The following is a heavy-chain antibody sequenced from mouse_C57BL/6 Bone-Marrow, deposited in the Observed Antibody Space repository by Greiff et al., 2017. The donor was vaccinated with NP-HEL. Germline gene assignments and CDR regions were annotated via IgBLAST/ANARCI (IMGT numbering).Heavy chain of an antibody. CDR1: GYTFTSYW. CDR3: ARGPGYYYGSSYDWYFDG. J-gene: IGHJ1*03. CDR2: IYPGSGST. V-gene: IGHV1-55*01. D-gene: IGHD1-1*01. Sequence: QVQLQQPGAELVKPGASVKMSCKASGYTFTSYWITWVKQRPGQGLEWIGDIYPGSGSTNYNEKFKSKATLTVDTSSSTAYMQLSSLTSEDSAVYYCARGPGYYYGSSYDWYFDGWGTGTTVTVSS.